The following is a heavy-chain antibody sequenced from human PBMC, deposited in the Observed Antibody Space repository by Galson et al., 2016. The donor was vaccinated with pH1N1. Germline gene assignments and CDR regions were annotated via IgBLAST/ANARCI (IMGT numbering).Heavy chain of an antibody. J-gene: IGHJ4*02. V-gene: IGHV5-51*03. CDR2: IFLGDSDT. Sequence: QSGAEVKKPGESLKISCEVSGYSFTNYWIGWARQTPGRGLEWMGIIFLGDSDTRYSPSFQGQVTISADKSITTAYLQWSSLKASDTAIYYCAGRRGGLYYFDYWGQGSLVTVSS. D-gene: IGHD2-15*01. CDR3: AGRRGGLYYFDY. CDR1: GYSFTNYW.